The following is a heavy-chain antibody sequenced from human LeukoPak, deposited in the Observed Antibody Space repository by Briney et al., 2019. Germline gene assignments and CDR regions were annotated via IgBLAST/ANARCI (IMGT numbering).Heavy chain of an antibody. CDR1: GFTFDDYA. D-gene: IGHD4-17*01. J-gene: IGHJ4*02. Sequence: GRSLRLSCAASGFTFDDYAMHWVRQAPGRGLEWVSSISWNSGSIGYADSVKGRFTISRDNAKNSLYLQMNSLRAEDTALYYCAKDGQPTVTTVDYWGQGTLVTVSS. V-gene: IGHV3-9*01. CDR2: ISWNSGSI. CDR3: AKDGQPTVTTVDY.